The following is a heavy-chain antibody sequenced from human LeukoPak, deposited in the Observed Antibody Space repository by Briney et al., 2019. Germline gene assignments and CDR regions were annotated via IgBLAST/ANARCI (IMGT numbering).Heavy chain of an antibody. V-gene: IGHV3-21*01. Sequence: PGGSLRLSCAASGFTFSSYSMNWVRQAPGKGLEWVSSISSSSSYIYYADSVKGRFTISRDNAKNSLYLQMNSLRAEDTAVYYCARDYCSSGSCYSGFDPWGQGTLVTVSS. CDR3: ARDYCSSGSCYSGFDP. D-gene: IGHD2-15*01. CDR1: GFTFSSYS. J-gene: IGHJ5*02. CDR2: ISSSSSYI.